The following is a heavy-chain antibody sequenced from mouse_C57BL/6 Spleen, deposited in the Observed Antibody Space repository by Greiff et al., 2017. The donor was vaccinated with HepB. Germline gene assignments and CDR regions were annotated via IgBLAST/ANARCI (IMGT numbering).Heavy chain of an antibody. CDR1: GFTFSDYY. J-gene: IGHJ2*01. CDR3: AKHGLSYFDY. CDR2: INYDGSST. Sequence: EVMLVESEGGLVQPGSSMKLSCTASGFTFSDYYMAWVRQVPEKGLEWVANINYDGSSTYYLDSLKSRFIISRDNAKNILYLQMSSLKSEDTATYYCAKHGLSYFDYWGQGTTLTVSS. V-gene: IGHV5-16*01.